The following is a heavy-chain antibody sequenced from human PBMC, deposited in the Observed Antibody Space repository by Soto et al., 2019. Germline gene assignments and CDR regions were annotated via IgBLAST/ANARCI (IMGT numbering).Heavy chain of an antibody. D-gene: IGHD3-3*01. J-gene: IGHJ6*02. V-gene: IGHV3-30*18. CDR2: ISYDGSNK. Sequence: QVQLVESGGGVVQPGRSLRLSCAASGFTFSSYGMHWVRQAPGKGLEWVAVISYDGSNKYYADSVKGRFTISRDNSKNTLYLQMNSLRAEDTAVYYCAKTLRFLEWSTTPYYYGMDVWGQGTTVTVSS. CDR1: GFTFSSYG. CDR3: AKTLRFLEWSTTPYYYGMDV.